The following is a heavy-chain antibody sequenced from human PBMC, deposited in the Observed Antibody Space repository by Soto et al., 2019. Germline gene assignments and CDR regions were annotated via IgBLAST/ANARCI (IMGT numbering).Heavy chain of an antibody. V-gene: IGHV1-69*13. CDR3: ARARSPVSYFDY. CDR1: GGTFSSYA. J-gene: IGHJ4*02. D-gene: IGHD1-26*01. Sequence: GASVKVSCKASGGTFSSYAISWVRQAPGQGLEWMGGIIPIFGTANYAQKFQGRVTITADESTSTAYMELSSLRSEDTAVYYCARARSPVSYFDYWGQGTLVTVSP. CDR2: IIPIFGTA.